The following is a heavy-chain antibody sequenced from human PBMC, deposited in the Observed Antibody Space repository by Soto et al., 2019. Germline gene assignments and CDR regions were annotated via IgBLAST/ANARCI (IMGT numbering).Heavy chain of an antibody. J-gene: IGHJ4*02. D-gene: IGHD3-16*01. V-gene: IGHV4-31*03. CDR3: AGGPFRGVPHFDY. CDR2: IYYSGST. CDR1: GGSISSGGYY. Sequence: SETLSLTCTVSGGSISSGGYYWSWIRQHPGKGLEWIGYIYYSGSTYYNPSLKSRVTISVDTSKNQFSLKLSSVTAADTAVYYCAGGPFRGVPHFDYWGQGTLVTVSS.